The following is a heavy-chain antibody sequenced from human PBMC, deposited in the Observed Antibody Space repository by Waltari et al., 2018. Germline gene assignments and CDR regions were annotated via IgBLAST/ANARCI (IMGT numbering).Heavy chain of an antibody. CDR1: GGSLRGYY. J-gene: IGHJ4*02. CDR3: ARMRWLQFFKRPENYFDY. D-gene: IGHD5-12*01. CDR2: INHSGST. V-gene: IGHV4-34*01. Sequence: QVQLQQWGAGLLKPSETLSLTCAVYGGSLRGYYWSWIRQPPGTGLEWIGEINHSGSTNYNPSLKSRVTISVDTSKNQFSLKLSSVTAADTAVYYCARMRWLQFFKRPENYFDYWGQGTLVTVSS.